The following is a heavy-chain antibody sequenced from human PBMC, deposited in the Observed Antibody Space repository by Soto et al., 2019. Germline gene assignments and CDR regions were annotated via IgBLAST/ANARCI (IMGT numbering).Heavy chain of an antibody. D-gene: IGHD2-2*01. CDR3: ARGPSSLTRFDY. CDR2: ISSSGSTI. J-gene: IGHJ4*02. V-gene: IGHV3-48*03. CDR1: GFTFSSYE. Sequence: SLRLSCAASGFTFSSYEMNWVRQAPGKGLEWVSYISSSGSTIYYADSVKGRFTISRDNAKNSLYLQMNSLRAEDTAVYYCARGPSSLTRFDYWGQGTLVTVSS.